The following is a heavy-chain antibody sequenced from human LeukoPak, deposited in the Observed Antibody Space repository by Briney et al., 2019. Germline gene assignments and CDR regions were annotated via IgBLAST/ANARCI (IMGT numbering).Heavy chain of an antibody. CDR2: TSFDGSYR. CDR3: AKEFSGYLASFEY. Sequence: GGSLRLSCAASGFTFSSYGMHWVRQAPGKGLEWVAMTSFDGSYRNYADSVKGRFTISRDNSKNRLYLQMNSLRAEDTAVYYCAKEFSGYLASFEYWGQGTLVTVSS. CDR1: GFTFSSYG. D-gene: IGHD3-22*01. J-gene: IGHJ4*02. V-gene: IGHV3-30*18.